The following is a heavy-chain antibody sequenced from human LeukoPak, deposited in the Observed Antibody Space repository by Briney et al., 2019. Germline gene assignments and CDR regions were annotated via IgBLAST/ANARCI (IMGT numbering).Heavy chain of an antibody. Sequence: PGGSLRLSCAASGFTFSGSAMHWVRQASGKGLEWIGRIRSKANSYATAYVASVKGRFTISRDDSKKTAYLQMNSLKTEDTAVYYCASWDYGDSETFDFWAKGQWSPSLQ. CDR3: ASWDYGDSETFDF. D-gene: IGHD4-17*01. J-gene: IGHJ3*01. CDR1: GFTFSGSA. CDR2: IRSKANSYAT. V-gene: IGHV3-73*01.